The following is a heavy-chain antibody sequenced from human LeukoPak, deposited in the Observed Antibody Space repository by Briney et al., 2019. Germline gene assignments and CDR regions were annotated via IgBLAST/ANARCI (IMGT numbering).Heavy chain of an antibody. CDR3: ARVTTRMVGGYYYYYGRDV. V-gene: IGHV1-2*02. Sequence: ASLKVSCKASGYTLTGYYMYSVRQTPRQRLEWMGWINPISGGTNYAQTFQGRVTMTRDTSISTAYMELSRLRSDDTAVYYCARVTTRMVGGYYYYYGRDVWGQGTTVTVSS. CDR2: INPISGGT. J-gene: IGHJ6*02. D-gene: IGHD3-10*01. CDR1: GYTLTGYY.